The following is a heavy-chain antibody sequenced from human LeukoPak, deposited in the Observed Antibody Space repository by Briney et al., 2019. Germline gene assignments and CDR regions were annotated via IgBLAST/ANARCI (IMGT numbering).Heavy chain of an antibody. CDR3: ARHDYSNNWFDP. V-gene: IGHV4-34*01. CDR2: INHSGST. D-gene: IGHD4-11*01. Sequence: SSETLSLTCAVYGGSFSGYYWSWIRQPPGKGLEWIGEINHSGSTNYNPSLKSRVTISVDTSKNQFSLKLSSVTAADTAVYYCARHDYSNNWFDPWGQGTLVTVSS. J-gene: IGHJ5*02. CDR1: GGSFSGYY.